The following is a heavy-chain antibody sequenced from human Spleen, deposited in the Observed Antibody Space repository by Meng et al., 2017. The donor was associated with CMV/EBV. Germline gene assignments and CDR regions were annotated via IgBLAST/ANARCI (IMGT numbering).Heavy chain of an antibody. V-gene: IGHV4-31*03. CDR3: TRDYSSSSKGMDV. J-gene: IGHJ6*02. D-gene: IGHD6-6*01. CDR1: DGSISSDTYY. Sequence: SETLSLTCTVSDGSISSDTYYWSWIRQYPGKGLEWIGYIYYSGSTYYNPSLKSRVTMSLDTSKNQFSLKLNSVTAADTAVYYCTRDYSSSSKGMDVWSQGTTVTVSS. CDR2: IYYSGST.